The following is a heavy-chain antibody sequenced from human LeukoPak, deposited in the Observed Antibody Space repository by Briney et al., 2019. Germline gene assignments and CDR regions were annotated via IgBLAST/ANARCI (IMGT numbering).Heavy chain of an antibody. V-gene: IGHV3-30-3*01. CDR3: ARAGAYYDFWSGNGAFDI. CDR2: ISYDGSNK. Sequence: PGGSLRLSCAASGFTFSSYAMHWVRQAPGKGLEWVAVISYDGSNKYYADSVKGRFTISRDNSKNTLYLQINSLRAEDTAVYYCARAGAYYDFWSGNGAFDIWGQGTMVTVSS. CDR1: GFTFSSYA. D-gene: IGHD3-3*01. J-gene: IGHJ3*02.